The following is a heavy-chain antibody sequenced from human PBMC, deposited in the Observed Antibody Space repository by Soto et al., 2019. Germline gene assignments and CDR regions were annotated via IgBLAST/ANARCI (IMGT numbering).Heavy chain of an antibody. Sequence: SETLSLTCTVSGGSISSYYWNWVRQSPGKGLEWIGSIYYSGSTYYNPSLKSRVTISVDTSKNQFSLYLQMNSLRAEDTAVYYCARVRVYGSGPYNPWGQGTLVTVSS. J-gene: IGHJ5*02. CDR2: IYYSGST. D-gene: IGHD3-10*01. CDR1: GGSISSYY. V-gene: IGHV4-59*12. CDR3: ARVRVYGSGPYNP.